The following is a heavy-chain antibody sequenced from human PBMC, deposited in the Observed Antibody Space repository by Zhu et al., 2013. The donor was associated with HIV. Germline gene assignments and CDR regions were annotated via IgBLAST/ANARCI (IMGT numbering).Heavy chain of an antibody. CDR1: GYTFTSYD. V-gene: IGHV1-8*01. J-gene: IGHJ6*01. CDR2: MNPNSGNT. Sequence: QVQLVQSGAEVKKPGASVKVSCKASGYTFTSYDINWVRQATGQGLEWMGWMNPNSGNTGYAQKFQGRVTMTRNTSISTAYMELSSLRSEDTAVYYCARGPILPDYYYYYGMTSGQGPRSPSPQ. CDR3: ARGPILPDYYYYYGMTS.